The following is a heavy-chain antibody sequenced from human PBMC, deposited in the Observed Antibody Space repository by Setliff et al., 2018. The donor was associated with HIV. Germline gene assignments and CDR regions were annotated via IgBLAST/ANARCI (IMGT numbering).Heavy chain of an antibody. Sequence: SETLSLTCTASGDSINSHYWSWIRRAPGKGLEWLGYIYYSGGTNYNSHPSLKSRVTVLVDTSKNQFSLRLTSVTAADTAVYYCARRTYSPGPFWYFDIWGRGTLVTVSS. CDR1: GDSINSHY. CDR2: IYYSGGT. CDR3: ARRTYSPGPFWYFDI. V-gene: IGHV4-59*11. J-gene: IGHJ2*01. D-gene: IGHD5-18*01.